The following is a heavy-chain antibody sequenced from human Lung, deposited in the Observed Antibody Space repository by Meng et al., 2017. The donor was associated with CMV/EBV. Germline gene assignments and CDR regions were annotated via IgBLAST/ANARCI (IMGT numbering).Heavy chain of an antibody. CDR3: ARDASGSGSFLT. CDR1: GCSITSDGYH. D-gene: IGHD3-10*01. V-gene: IGHV4-30-4*08. J-gene: IGHJ4*02. Sequence: WNVSGCSITSDGYHGPWIRQPPGKGLEWLGYIYNGGTIDYRPSLKSRLTLSFDASKTQFSLKLTSVTAADTAVYFCARDASGSGSFLTWGQGILVTVSS. CDR2: IYNGGTI.